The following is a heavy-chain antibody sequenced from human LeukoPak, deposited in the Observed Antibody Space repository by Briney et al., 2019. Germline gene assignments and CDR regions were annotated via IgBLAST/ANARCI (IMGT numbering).Heavy chain of an antibody. CDR3: ARERGYQPTLAGFDP. CDR2: IYYSGST. J-gene: IGHJ5*02. D-gene: IGHD2-2*01. Sequence: EASETLSLTCTVSGGSISSYYWSWIRQPPGKGLEWIGYIYYSGSTNYNPSLKSRVTISVDTCKNQFSLKLSSVTAADTAVYYCARERGYQPTLAGFDPWGQGTLLTVSS. CDR1: GGSISSYY. V-gene: IGHV4-59*01.